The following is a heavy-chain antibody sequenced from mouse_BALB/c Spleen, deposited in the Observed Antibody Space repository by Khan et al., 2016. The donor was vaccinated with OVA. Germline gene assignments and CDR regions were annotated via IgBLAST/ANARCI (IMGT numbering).Heavy chain of an antibody. CDR1: GYSITSGYS. Sequence: EVKLLESGPDLVKPSQSLSLTCTVTGYSITSGYSWHWIRQFPGNKLEWMGYIRYSGSTNYNPSLKSRISITRDTSKNQFFLQLNSVTSEDTATYYCARSGTTVVAYWYFDVWGAGTTVTVS. CDR3: ARSGTTVVAYWYFDV. CDR2: IRYSGST. V-gene: IGHV3-1*02. J-gene: IGHJ1*01. D-gene: IGHD1-1*01.